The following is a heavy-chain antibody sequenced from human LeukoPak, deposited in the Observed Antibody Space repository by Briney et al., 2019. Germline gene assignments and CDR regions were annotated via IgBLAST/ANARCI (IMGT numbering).Heavy chain of an antibody. D-gene: IGHD3-3*01. CDR1: GGSISTYY. V-gene: IGHV4-59*01. CDR3: ARGADFSNGYSFFY. CDR2: IYYSGST. Sequence: SSETLSLTCTVSGGSISTYYWSWIRQPPEKGLEWLGYIYYSGSTNYNPSLESRLTMSVDTSKNQFSLKLSSVTAADTAVYYCARGADFSNGYSFFYWGQGTLVTVSS. J-gene: IGHJ4*02.